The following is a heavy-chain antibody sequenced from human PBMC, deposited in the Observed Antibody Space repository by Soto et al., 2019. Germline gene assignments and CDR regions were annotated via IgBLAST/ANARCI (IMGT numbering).Heavy chain of an antibody. D-gene: IGHD3-16*01. CDR2: INPNSGAT. V-gene: IGHV1-2*02. J-gene: IGHJ5*02. Sequence: QVQLLQSGAEVKKPGASVKVSCKASGYTFTGYFMHWVRQAPGEGLEWMGWINPNSGATKYAPKFQGRVTMTRDTSNRTAYLELSRPTSDDTAIYYCARGGGTTLAPLPWGQGTPVTVSS. CDR3: ARGGGTTLAPLP. CDR1: GYTFTGYF.